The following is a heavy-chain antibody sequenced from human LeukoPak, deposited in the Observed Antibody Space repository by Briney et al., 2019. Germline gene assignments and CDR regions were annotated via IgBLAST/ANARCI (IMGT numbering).Heavy chain of an antibody. D-gene: IGHD4/OR15-4a*01. CDR2: TSYDGSNK. CDR1: EFTFSHYA. CDR3: TRNEYGEYYFDY. V-gene: IGHV3-30-3*01. Sequence: GRSLRLSCAASEFTFSHYAMHWVRQAPGKGLEWVAVTSYDGSNKHYVDSVRGRFTISRDNSKNTLYLQMNSLRPEDTAVYYCTRNEYGEYYFDYWGQGTLVTVSS. J-gene: IGHJ4*02.